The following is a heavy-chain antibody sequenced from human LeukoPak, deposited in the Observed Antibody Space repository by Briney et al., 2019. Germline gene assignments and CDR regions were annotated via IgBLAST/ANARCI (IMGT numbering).Heavy chain of an antibody. CDR1: GFTFSSYW. CDR2: ISSSSSFM. CDR3: ARSDEAAFWSGYYFDY. Sequence: GGSLRLSCAASGFTFSSYWMHWVRQARGKGLEWVSSISSSSSFMYSADSVKGRFTISRDNAKNSLYLQMNSLRAEDTAVYYCARSDEAAFWSGYYFDYWGQATLDTVSS. D-gene: IGHD3-3*01. J-gene: IGHJ4*02. V-gene: IGHV3-21*01.